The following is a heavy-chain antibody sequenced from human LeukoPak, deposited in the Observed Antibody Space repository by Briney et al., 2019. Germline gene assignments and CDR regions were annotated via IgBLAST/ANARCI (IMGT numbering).Heavy chain of an antibody. J-gene: IGHJ4*02. CDR2: IRYDGSNK. CDR3: AKDETLLWFGETYFDY. V-gene: IGHV3-30*02. D-gene: IGHD3-10*01. Sequence: PGGSLRLSCAASGFTFSSYGMHWVRQAPGKGLEWVAFIRYDGSNKYYADSVKGRFTISRDNSKNTLYLQMNSLRAEDTAVYYCAKDETLLWFGETYFDYWGQGTLVTVSS. CDR1: GFTFSSYG.